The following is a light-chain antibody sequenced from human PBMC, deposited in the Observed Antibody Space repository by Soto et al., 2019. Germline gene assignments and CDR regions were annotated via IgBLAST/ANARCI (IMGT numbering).Light chain of an antibody. CDR1: QSLSSN. J-gene: IGKJ1*01. CDR3: QQYHIWPPWT. Sequence: DIVLTQSPATLSVSPGERATLXCRASQSLSSNLAWYQQKPGQAPRLLIYAASTRATGIPARFSGSGSGTEFTLTISSLQSEDFAVYYCQQYHIWPPWTFGQGTKVDIK. V-gene: IGKV3-15*01. CDR2: AAS.